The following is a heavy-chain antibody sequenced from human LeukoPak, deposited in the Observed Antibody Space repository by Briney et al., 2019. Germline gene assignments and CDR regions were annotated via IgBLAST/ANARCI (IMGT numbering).Heavy chain of an antibody. CDR1: GFTFSSYG. CDR3: ASWGEGALDN. J-gene: IGHJ4*02. Sequence: SGGSLRLSCAASGFTFSSYGMHWVRQAPGKGLEWVAFIRYDGSNKYYADSVKGRFTISRDNAKKSLYLQMNSLRVEDTGVYYCASWGEGALDNWGQGTLVTVSS. D-gene: IGHD1-26*01. V-gene: IGHV3-30*02. CDR2: IRYDGSNK.